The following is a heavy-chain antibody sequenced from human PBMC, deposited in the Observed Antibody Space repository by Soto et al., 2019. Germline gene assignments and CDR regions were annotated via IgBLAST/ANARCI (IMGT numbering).Heavy chain of an antibody. Sequence: AGGSLRLSCAASGFTFSDYYMSWIRRAPGKGLEWVSYISSSSSYTNYADSVKGRFTISRDNAKNSLYLQMNSLRAEDTAVYYCARDSEGYYYYGIDVWGQGTTVTVSS. V-gene: IGHV3-11*06. CDR2: ISSSSSYT. CDR3: ARDSEGYYYYGIDV. CDR1: GFTFSDYY. J-gene: IGHJ6*02.